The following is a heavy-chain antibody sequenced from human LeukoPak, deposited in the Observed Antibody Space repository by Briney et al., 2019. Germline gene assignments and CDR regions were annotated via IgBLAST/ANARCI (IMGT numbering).Heavy chain of an antibody. CDR1: GYTFTSYR. CDR3: ARLELEQRSWFDP. J-gene: IGHJ5*02. Sequence: ASVTVSCKASGYTFTSYRITWVRQAPGKGLEWMGWISAHKGNTLYTQTFQGRLTITTDTSTTTAYMELRSLRSDDTAVYYCARLELEQRSWFDPWGQGTLVTVSS. V-gene: IGHV1-18*01. D-gene: IGHD1/OR15-1a*01. CDR2: ISAHKGNT.